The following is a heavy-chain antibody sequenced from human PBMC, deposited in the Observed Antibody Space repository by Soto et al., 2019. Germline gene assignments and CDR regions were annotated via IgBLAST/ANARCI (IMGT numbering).Heavy chain of an antibody. J-gene: IGHJ4*02. D-gene: IGHD3-3*01. Sequence: ASVKVSCKASGYTFTSYHVHWVRQAPGQGLEWMGMINPSSGSTTYAQKFQGRVTMTRDTSTSTVYMELSSLRSEGTAVYYCARDADFWSGPDYWGQGTLVTVSS. V-gene: IGHV1-46*01. CDR3: ARDADFWSGPDY. CDR1: GYTFTSYH. CDR2: INPSSGST.